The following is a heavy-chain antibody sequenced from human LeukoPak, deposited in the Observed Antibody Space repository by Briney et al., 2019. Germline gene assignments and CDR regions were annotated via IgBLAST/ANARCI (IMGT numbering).Heavy chain of an antibody. D-gene: IGHD5/OR15-5a*01. CDR1: GFTFSSYA. CDR3: AKTPSLPPHYFDY. J-gene: IGHJ4*02. CDR2: ISGSGGST. Sequence: GESLRLSCAASGFTFSSYAMSWVRQAPGKGLEWVSAISGSGGSTYYADSVKGRFTISRDNSKNTLYLQMNSLRAEDTAVYYCAKTPSLPPHYFDYWGQGTLVTVSS. V-gene: IGHV3-23*01.